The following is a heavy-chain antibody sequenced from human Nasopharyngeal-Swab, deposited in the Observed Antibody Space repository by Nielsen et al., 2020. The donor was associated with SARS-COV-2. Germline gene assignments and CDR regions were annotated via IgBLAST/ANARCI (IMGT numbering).Heavy chain of an antibody. J-gene: IGHJ4*02. CDR3: ARGLNYGYDSRDFFYVSSFDY. D-gene: IGHD5-12*01. Sequence: WIRQPPGKGLEWIANIYDSGITFDNPSLRSRVLISIDSSKNEFSLRLSAMTAADTAVYYCARGLNYGYDSRDFFYVSSFDYWGQGILVTVSS. V-gene: IGHV4-39*07. CDR2: IYDSGIT.